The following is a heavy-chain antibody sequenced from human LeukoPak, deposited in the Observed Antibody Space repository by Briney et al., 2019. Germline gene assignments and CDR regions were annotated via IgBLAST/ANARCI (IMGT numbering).Heavy chain of an antibody. CDR1: GFTFSSYG. D-gene: IGHD1-1*01. CDR2: ISYDGSNK. J-gene: IGHJ1*01. CDR3: ARGLSVLPDNH. Sequence: GGSLRLSCAASGFTFSSYGMHWVRQAPGKGLEWVAVISYDGSNKYYADSVKGRFTISRDNSKNTLYLQMNSLRAEDTAVYYCARGLSVLPDNHWGQGTLVTVSS. V-gene: IGHV3-30*03.